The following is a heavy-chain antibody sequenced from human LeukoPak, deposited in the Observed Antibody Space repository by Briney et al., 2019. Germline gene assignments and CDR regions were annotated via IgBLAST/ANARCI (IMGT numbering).Heavy chain of an antibody. CDR1: GVIFNNFA. Sequence: GGSLRLSCAASGVIFNNFAFHWVRQAPGKGLEWVSAISGSGGSTYYADSVKGRFTISRDNSKNTLYLQMNSLRAEDTAVYYCAKWGTVTTSEFDYWGQGTLVTVSS. CDR2: ISGSGGST. D-gene: IGHD4-11*01. CDR3: AKWGTVTTSEFDY. V-gene: IGHV3-23*01. J-gene: IGHJ4*02.